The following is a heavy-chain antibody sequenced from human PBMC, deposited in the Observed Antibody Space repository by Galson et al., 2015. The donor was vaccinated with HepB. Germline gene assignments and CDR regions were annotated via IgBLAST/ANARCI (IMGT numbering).Heavy chain of an antibody. D-gene: IGHD6-13*01. CDR3: AGRYSSSWYFLDPALTGFDP. CDR1: GGSFSGYY. V-gene: IGHV4-34*01. J-gene: IGHJ5*02. Sequence: SETLSLTCAVYGGSFSGYYWSWIRQPPGKGLEWIGEINHSGSTNYNPSLKSRVTISVDTSKNQFSLKLSSVTAADTAVYYCAGRYSSSWYFLDPALTGFDPWGQGTLVTVSS. CDR2: INHSGST.